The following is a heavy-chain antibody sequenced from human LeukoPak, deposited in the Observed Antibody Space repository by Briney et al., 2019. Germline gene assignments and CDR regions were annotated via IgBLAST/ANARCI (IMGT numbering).Heavy chain of an antibody. D-gene: IGHD3-10*01. CDR2: MSSRDNTR. J-gene: IGHJ3*02. CDR3: ARVMWSGWFGVRPDAFDI. Sequence: PGGSLRLSCAASGFTFSSFEMDWVRQAPGKGLEWISYMSSRDNTRYYAESVRGRFTMSRDNAKNSLYLQMNSLRAEDTAVYYCARVMWSGWFGVRPDAFDIWGQGTMVTVSS. CDR1: GFTFSSFE. V-gene: IGHV3-48*03.